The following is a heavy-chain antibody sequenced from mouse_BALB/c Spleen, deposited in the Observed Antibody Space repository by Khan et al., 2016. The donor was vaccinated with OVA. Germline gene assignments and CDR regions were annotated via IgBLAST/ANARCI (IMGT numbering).Heavy chain of an antibody. Sequence: VQLVESGPGLVAPSQSLSITCTVSGFSLTTYGVNWIRQPPAKGLEWLGVIWGDGSTNYHSALISRLTISKDNSKSQVFLKLNSLQTDDTATYYCAKWGDGSTYAMDYWGQGTSGTVSS. D-gene: IGHD2-3*01. V-gene: IGHV2-3*01. CDR2: IWGDGST. CDR3: AKWGDGSTYAMDY. J-gene: IGHJ4*01. CDR1: GFSLTTYG.